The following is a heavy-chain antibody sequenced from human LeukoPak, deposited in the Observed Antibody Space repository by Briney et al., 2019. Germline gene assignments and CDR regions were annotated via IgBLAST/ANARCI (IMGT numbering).Heavy chain of an antibody. J-gene: IGHJ4*02. D-gene: IGHD5-18*01. CDR2: INWDGGST. V-gene: IGHV3-43*01. CDR3: AKGDVDSPMNFYH. CDR1: GFMFDDYT. Sequence: GESLRLSCAASGFMFDDYTMHWVRQAPGKGLEWVSLINWDGGSTYYAGSVKGRFTISRDNSKNSLYLQMNSLRTEDTALYYCAKGDVDSPMNFYHWGQGTLVTVSS.